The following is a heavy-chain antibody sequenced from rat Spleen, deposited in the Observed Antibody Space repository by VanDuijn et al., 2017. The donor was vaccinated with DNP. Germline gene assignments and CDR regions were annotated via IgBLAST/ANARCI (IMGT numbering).Heavy chain of an antibody. V-gene: IGHV5-7*01. J-gene: IGHJ2*01. D-gene: IGHD1-11*01. CDR3: ARHLGGEGGRFDY. CDR1: GFTFSNYD. Sequence: EVQLVESGGGLVQPGRSMKLSCAASGFTFSNYDMAWVRQAPKKGLEWVATISYDGSNIYYRDSVKGRFTISRDNAKSTLYLQMDSLRSEDTATYYCARHLGGEGGRFDYWGQGVMVTVSS. CDR2: ISYDGSNI.